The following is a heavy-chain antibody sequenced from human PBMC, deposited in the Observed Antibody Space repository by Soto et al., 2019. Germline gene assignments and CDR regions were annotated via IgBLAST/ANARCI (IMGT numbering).Heavy chain of an antibody. D-gene: IGHD3-22*01. CDR1: GFTFSSYG. CDR2: ISYDGSNK. J-gene: IGHJ4*02. Sequence: QVQLVESGGGVVQPGRSLRLSCAASGFTFSSYGMHWVRQAPGKGLEWVAVISYDGSNKYYADSVKGRFTISRDNSKNTLYLQMNSLRAEDTAAYYCAKLYYYDSSGRDYWGQGTLVTVSS. CDR3: AKLYYYDSSGRDY. V-gene: IGHV3-30*18.